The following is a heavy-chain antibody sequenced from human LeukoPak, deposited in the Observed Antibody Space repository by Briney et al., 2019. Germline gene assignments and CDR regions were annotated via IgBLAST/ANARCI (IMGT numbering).Heavy chain of an antibody. CDR1: GFTFSSYA. D-gene: IGHD6-13*01. CDR2: ISGRGGST. CDR3: AKDLGIAVAGSFDY. J-gene: IGHJ4*02. V-gene: IGHV3-23*01. Sequence: PGGSLRLSCAASGFTFSSYAMSWVRQAPGKGLEGGSAISGRGGSTYYADSVKGRFTISRDNSKNTLYLQMRSLRAEDTAVYYCAKDLGIAVAGSFDYWGQGTLVTVSS.